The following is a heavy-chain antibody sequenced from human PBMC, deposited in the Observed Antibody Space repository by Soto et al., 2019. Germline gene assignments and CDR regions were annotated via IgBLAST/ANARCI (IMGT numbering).Heavy chain of an antibody. V-gene: IGHV3-23*01. CDR2: ISGSGGST. CDR1: GFTFSSYA. J-gene: IGHJ4*02. Sequence: GGSLRLSCAASGFTFSSYAMSWVRQAPGKGLEWVSAISGSGGSTYYADSVKGRFTISRDNSKNTLYLQMNSLRAEDTAVYYCVRGAHKERYYFDYWGQGTLVTVSS. CDR3: VRGAHKERYYFDY. D-gene: IGHD3-10*01.